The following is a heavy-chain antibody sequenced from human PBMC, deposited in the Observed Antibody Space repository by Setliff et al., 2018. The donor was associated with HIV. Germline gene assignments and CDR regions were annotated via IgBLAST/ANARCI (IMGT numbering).Heavy chain of an antibody. V-gene: IGHV3-15*01. D-gene: IGHD2-21*01. J-gene: IGHJ4*02. Sequence: PGGSLRLSCVASGMTFSDAWMTWVRQAPGKGLEWVGRIKSKEDGGTREYAAPVKGRFTISRDDSKNTLYLQMNSLKTEDTAVYYCTTGTRLVDWGQGALVTVSS. CDR3: TTGTRLVD. CDR2: IKSKEDGGTR. CDR1: GMTFSDAW.